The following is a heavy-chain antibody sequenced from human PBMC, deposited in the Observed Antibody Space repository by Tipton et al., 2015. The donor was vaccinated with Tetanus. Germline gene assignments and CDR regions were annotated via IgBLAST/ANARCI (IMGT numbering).Heavy chain of an antibody. J-gene: IGHJ4*02. V-gene: IGHV3-53*01. D-gene: IGHD2-21*02. CDR1: GFAVAVNY. Sequence: SLRLSCAASGFAVAVNYMTWVRQAPGKGLEWVSVLYSGGDPNYADSVKGRFTISRDNSKNTLYLQMNSLRVEDTAIYYCARAPRYCGGDCYHFDYWGQGTLVTVSS. CDR3: ARAPRYCGGDCYHFDY. CDR2: LYSGGDP.